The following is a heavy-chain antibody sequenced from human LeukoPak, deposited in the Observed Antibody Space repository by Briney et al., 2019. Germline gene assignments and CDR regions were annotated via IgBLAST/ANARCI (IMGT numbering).Heavy chain of an antibody. CDR3: ARENQIAAAGTLDY. V-gene: IGHV4-39*07. CDR2: IYYSGST. CDR1: GGSISRSNSY. Sequence: IPSETLSLTCTVSGGSISRSNSYWGWIRQPPGKALEWVGSIYYSGSTYYNPSLNSRVTISVDTSKNQFSLKLSSVTAADTAVYYCARENQIAAAGTLDYWGQGTLVTVSS. D-gene: IGHD6-13*01. J-gene: IGHJ4*02.